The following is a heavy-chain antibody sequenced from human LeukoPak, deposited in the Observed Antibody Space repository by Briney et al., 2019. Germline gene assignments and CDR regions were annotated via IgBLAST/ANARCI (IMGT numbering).Heavy chain of an antibody. CDR3: ARDSTSQLSYDY. V-gene: IGHV3-53*01. Sequence: GGSLRLSCAASGFTVSSNYMSWVRQAPGKGLEWVSVLYSGGSTYYADSVKGRFTISRDNSKNTLYLQMNSLRAEDTAVYYCARDSTSQLSYDYWGQGTLVTVSS. D-gene: IGHD5-18*01. CDR1: GFTVSSNY. CDR2: LYSGGST. J-gene: IGHJ4*02.